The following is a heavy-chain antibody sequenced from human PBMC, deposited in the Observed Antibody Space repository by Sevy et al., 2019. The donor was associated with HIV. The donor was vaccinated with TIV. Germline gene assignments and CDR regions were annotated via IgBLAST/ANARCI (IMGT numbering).Heavy chain of an antibody. D-gene: IGHD3-10*01. J-gene: IGHJ6*02. CDR3: ARGARGTLPSYYYYTLNV. CDR1: GYDFTTYW. Sequence: GESLKISCKASGYDFTTYWIGWVRQVPGKGLEWMGIIYPGDSDTIYSQSFQGQVTISVDKSITTAHLQWSSLKASDTAMYYCARGARGTLPSYYYYTLNVWGQGTTVTVSS. V-gene: IGHV5-51*01. CDR2: IYPGDSDT.